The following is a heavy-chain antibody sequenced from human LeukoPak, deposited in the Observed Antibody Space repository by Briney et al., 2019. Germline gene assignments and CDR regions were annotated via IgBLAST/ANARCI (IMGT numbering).Heavy chain of an antibody. CDR3: ARALEGMYYDFWSGYTGAFDI. Sequence: ASVKVSCKASGYTFTGYYMHWVRQAPGQGLEWMGIINPSGGSTSYAQKFQGRVIMTRDTSTSTVYMELSSLRSEDTAVYYCARALEGMYYDFWSGYTGAFDIWGQGTMVTVSS. CDR2: INPSGGST. D-gene: IGHD3-3*01. J-gene: IGHJ3*02. V-gene: IGHV1-46*01. CDR1: GYTFTGYY.